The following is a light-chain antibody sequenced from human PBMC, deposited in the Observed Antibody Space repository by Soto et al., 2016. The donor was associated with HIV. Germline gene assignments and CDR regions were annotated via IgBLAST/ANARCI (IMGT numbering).Light chain of an antibody. J-gene: IGLJ2*01. CDR3: QVWDASSDQVV. V-gene: IGLV3-21*03. Sequence: SYVLTQPPSVSVAPGRMARITCGGNNIGGKSVHWYQQKPGQAPLVVVNDNSDRPSGIPERFSGSNSENTATLTINRIEAGDEADYYCQVWDASSDQVVFGGGTKLTVL. CDR2: DNS. CDR1: NIGGKS.